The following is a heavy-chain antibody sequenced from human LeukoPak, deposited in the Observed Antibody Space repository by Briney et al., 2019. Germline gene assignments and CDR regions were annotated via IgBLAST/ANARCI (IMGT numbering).Heavy chain of an antibody. CDR3: ARDGIWFGELSHAFDI. CDR1: GGSISSGGYY. Sequence: SQTLSLTCTVSGGSISSGGYYWSWIRQPPGKGLEWIGYIYHSGSTYYNPSLKSRVTISVDRSKNQFSLKLSSVTAADTAVYYCARDGIWFGELSHAFDIWGQGTMVTVSS. D-gene: IGHD3-10*01. CDR2: IYHSGST. J-gene: IGHJ3*02. V-gene: IGHV4-30-2*01.